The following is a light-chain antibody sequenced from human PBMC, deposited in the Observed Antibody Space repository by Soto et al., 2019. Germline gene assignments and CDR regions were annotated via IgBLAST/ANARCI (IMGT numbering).Light chain of an antibody. CDR3: QQYGNSPWT. CDR2: GAS. Sequence: EFVFTQSPGTLALSRGERATLSCRASQSVSSSYLAWYQHRPGQAPRLLIFGASSRATGIPDRFSGTGSGTDFTLTISRLEPEDFAVYYCQQYGNSPWTFGQGTKVDIK. CDR1: QSVSSSY. J-gene: IGKJ1*01. V-gene: IGKV3-20*01.